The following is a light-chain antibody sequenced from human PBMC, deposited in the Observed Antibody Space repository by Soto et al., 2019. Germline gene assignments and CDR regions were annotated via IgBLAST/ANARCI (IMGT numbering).Light chain of an antibody. Sequence: QSALTQPRSVSGSPGQSVTISCTGTSSDVGGYNYVSWYQQHPGKAPKLIIYDVSKRPSGVPDRFSGSRSGNTASLTISGLQAEDEADYYCCSYASGTTWVFGGGTKLTVL. CDR3: CSYASGTTWV. CDR1: SSDVGGYNY. CDR2: DVS. V-gene: IGLV2-11*01. J-gene: IGLJ3*02.